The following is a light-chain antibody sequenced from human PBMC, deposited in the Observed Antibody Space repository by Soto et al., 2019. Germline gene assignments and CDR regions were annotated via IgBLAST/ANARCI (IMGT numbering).Light chain of an antibody. J-gene: IGLJ3*02. CDR3: QSYDSSLRGGV. CDR2: GNS. Sequence: QSVLTQPTSVSGAPGQRVTISCTGSSSNIGAGYDVHWYQQLPGTAPKLLIYGNSNRPSGVPDRFSGSKSGSSASLAITGLRAEDEADYYCQSYDSSLRGGVFGGGTKLTVL. CDR1: SSNIGAGYD. V-gene: IGLV1-40*01.